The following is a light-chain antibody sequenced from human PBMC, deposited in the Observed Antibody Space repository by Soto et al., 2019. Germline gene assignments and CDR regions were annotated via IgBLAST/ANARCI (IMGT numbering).Light chain of an antibody. CDR1: QPISTY. CDR2: TGS. CDR3: QQTLSFPPT. Sequence: DIQMTQSPSSLSASVGDRVTITCRASQPISTYLNWFRQKSGEAPKLLIFTGSLLHSGVPPRFSGSGSGTDYTLTISSLQPEDFATYYCQQTLSFPPTFGQGTKVDIK. J-gene: IGKJ1*01. V-gene: IGKV1-39*01.